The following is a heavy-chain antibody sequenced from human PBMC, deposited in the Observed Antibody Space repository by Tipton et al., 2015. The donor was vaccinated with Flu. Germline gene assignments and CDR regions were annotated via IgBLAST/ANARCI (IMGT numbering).Heavy chain of an antibody. CDR3: ARDQGFGGGLTYDYYAVGV. V-gene: IGHV4-31*03. CDR1: GDSISSGGAY. CDR2: IYYSGST. Sequence: TLSLTCTVSGDSISSGGAYWSWIRQHPGKGLEWIGCIYYSGSTYYNPSLQSRVTISVDTSKNQFSLKMNSVTAADTAVYYCARDQGFGGGLTYDYYAVGVWGQGITVTVSS. D-gene: IGHD3-10*01. J-gene: IGHJ6*02.